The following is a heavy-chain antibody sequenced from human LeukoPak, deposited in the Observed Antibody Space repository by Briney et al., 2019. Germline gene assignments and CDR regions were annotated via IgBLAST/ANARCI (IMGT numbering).Heavy chain of an antibody. V-gene: IGHV4-59*01. CDR2: IYYSGST. Sequence: SETLSLTCAVYGGSFSGYYWSWIRQPPGKGLEWIGYIYYSGSTNYNPSLKSRVTISVDTSKNQFSLKLSSVTAADTAVYYCASHYDSSGPIDYWGQGTLVTVSS. CDR3: ASHYDSSGPIDY. D-gene: IGHD3-22*01. J-gene: IGHJ4*02. CDR1: GGSFSGYY.